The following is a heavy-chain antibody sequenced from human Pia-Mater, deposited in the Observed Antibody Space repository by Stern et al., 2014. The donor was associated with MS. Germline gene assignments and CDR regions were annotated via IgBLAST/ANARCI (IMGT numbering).Heavy chain of an antibody. Sequence: VQLVQSGAEVKKPGSSVKVSCKASGDTFSSYALSWVRQAPGQGLEWMGGLIPFLGAKRSAQKFQGRVTIPPEESTGTAFLELSSLTSEDTAVYYCALRRSYYVYWGQGTLVTVSS. V-gene: IGHV1-69*01. CDR3: ALRRSYYVY. CDR1: GDTFSSYA. CDR2: LIPFLGAK. J-gene: IGHJ4*02. D-gene: IGHD1-26*01.